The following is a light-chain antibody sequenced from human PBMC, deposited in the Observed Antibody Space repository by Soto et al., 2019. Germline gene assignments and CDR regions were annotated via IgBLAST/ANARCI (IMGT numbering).Light chain of an antibody. Sequence: EIVMTQSPATLSVSPGERATLSCRASQSVSSNLAWYQQKPGQAPRLLIYGAPTRATGIPARFSGSGSGTEFTLTISSLQCEDFAVYYCQQYNNWPPWTFGQGTKVEI. CDR3: QQYNNWPPWT. CDR2: GAP. CDR1: QSVSSN. J-gene: IGKJ1*01. V-gene: IGKV3-15*01.